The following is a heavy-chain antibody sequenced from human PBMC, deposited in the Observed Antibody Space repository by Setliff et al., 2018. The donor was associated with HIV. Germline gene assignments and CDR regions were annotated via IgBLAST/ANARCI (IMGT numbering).Heavy chain of an antibody. D-gene: IGHD6-13*01. V-gene: IGHV1-24*01. J-gene: IGHJ1*01. CDR1: GYTLTELS. CDR2: FDPEDGET. Sequence: ASVKVSCKISGYTLTELSIHWVRQAPGKGLEWMANFDPEDGETFYAQKFQGRLTMTEDTSTDTAYMELSSLRSDDTAMYYCATDPGYSSTWYSESFKHWCQGTVVTVSS. CDR3: ATDPGYSSTWYSESFKH.